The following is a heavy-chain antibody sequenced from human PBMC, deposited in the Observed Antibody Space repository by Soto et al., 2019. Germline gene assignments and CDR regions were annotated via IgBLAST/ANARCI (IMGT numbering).Heavy chain of an antibody. CDR3: ARGLFTGSPYSGGWYYFDS. Sequence: QVQIHQWGAGVLKPSETLSLTCAVNGGSFSGYIWTWIRQTPGKGLQWIGQINHSGSAVYNPSLKTRVTISIMANNQFSLEMSSVTAADTAVYYCARGLFTGSPYSGGWYYFDSWGQGATVTVSS. CDR2: INHSGSA. D-gene: IGHD3-10*01. CDR1: GGSFSGYI. V-gene: IGHV4-34*01. J-gene: IGHJ4*02.